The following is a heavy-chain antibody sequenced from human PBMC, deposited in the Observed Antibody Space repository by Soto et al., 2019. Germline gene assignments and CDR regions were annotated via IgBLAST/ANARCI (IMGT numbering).Heavy chain of an antibody. J-gene: IGHJ6*02. D-gene: IGHD2-2*01. V-gene: IGHV4-39*01. Sequence: SEALSLTCTVSGGFISRATYSWGWIRQAPGKGLEWIGTFYYSGSTYYNPSLESRVTISVDTSKNQFSLKVSSLTAADTAVYYCARLGGYCSTSCYGYYGMDVWGQGTTVT. CDR1: GGFISRATYS. CDR3: ARLGGYCSTSCYGYYGMDV. CDR2: FYYSGST.